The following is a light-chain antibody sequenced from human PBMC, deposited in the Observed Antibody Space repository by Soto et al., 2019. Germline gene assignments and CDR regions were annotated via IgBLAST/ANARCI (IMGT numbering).Light chain of an antibody. Sequence: DIMLTQSPATLSLSPGERASLSCRASQSVSNSLAWYQQKPGQPPRLLIYDASTRATGIPARFTGSGSGTDFTLAISSLEPEDFAVYYCQQRTSWPLLTFGGGTKVEIK. V-gene: IGKV3-11*01. CDR2: DAS. CDR1: QSVSNS. J-gene: IGKJ4*01. CDR3: QQRTSWPLLT.